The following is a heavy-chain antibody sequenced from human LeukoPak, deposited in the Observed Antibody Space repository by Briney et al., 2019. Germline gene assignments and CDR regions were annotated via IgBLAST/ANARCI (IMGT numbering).Heavy chain of an antibody. CDR3: ARIPYSSGWYIWYFDL. CDR1: GGSVSSGSYY. V-gene: IGHV4-61*01. J-gene: IGHJ2*01. D-gene: IGHD6-19*01. Sequence: SETLSLTCTVSGGSVSSGSYYWSWIRQPPGTGLEWLGYIYYSGSTNYNPSLKSRVTISVDTSKNQFSLKLSSVTAADTAVYYCARIPYSSGWYIWYFDLWGRGTLVTVSS. CDR2: IYYSGST.